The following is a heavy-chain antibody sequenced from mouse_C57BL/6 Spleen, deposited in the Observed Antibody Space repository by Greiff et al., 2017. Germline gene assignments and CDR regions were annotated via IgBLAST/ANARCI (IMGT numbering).Heavy chain of an antibody. CDR3: ARWGDYDY. D-gene: IGHD2-4*01. CDR1: GYTFTSYW. CDR2: IYPGSGST. J-gene: IGHJ2*01. Sequence: QVQLQQPGAELVKPGASVKMSCKASGYTFTSYWITWVKQRPGQGLEWIGDIYPGSGSTKYNEKFKSNATLTVDNSSSTAYMQLSSLTSEDSAVYYCARWGDYDYWGQGTTLTVSS. V-gene: IGHV1-55*01.